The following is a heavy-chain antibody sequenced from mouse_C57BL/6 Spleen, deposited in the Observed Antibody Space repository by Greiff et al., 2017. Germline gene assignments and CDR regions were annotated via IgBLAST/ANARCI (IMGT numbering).Heavy chain of an antibody. V-gene: IGHV14-2*01. CDR3: AQSRYYGSSYDWYFDV. J-gene: IGHJ1*03. Sequence: EVKLQESGAELVKPGASVKLSCTASGFNIKDYYMHWVKQRTEQGLEWIGRIDPEDGETKYAPKFQGKATITADTSSNTAYLQLSSLTSEDTSVYYCAQSRYYGSSYDWYFDVWGTGTTVTVSS. CDR2: IDPEDGET. D-gene: IGHD1-1*01. CDR1: GFNIKDYY.